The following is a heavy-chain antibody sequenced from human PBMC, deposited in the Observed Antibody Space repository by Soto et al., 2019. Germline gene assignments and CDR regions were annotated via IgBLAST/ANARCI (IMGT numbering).Heavy chain of an antibody. CDR3: ARNSSSFDYYYYCMVV. V-gene: IGHV1-69*13. CDR2: IIPIFGTA. D-gene: IGHD6-6*01. J-gene: IGHJ6*02. Sequence: GASVKVSCKASGGTFSSYAISWVRQAPGQGLEWMGGIIPIFGTANYAQKFQGRVTITADESTSTAYMELSSLRSEDTAVYYCARNSSSFDYYYYCMVVWYQGTTVTVSS. CDR1: GGTFSSYA.